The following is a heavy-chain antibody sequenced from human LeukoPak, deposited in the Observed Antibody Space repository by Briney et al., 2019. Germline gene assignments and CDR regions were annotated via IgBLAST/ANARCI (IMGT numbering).Heavy chain of an antibody. J-gene: IGHJ1*01. CDR1: GGSISSGGYY. D-gene: IGHD3-22*01. Sequence: KPSQTLSLTCTVSGGSISSGGYYWSWIRQHPGKGLEWTGYIYYSGSTYYNPSLKSRVTISVDTSKNQFSLKLSSVTAADTAVYYCASTNGYYYDSSGYYPEYFQHWGQGTLVTVSS. V-gene: IGHV4-31*03. CDR3: ASTNGYYYDSSGYYPEYFQH. CDR2: IYYSGST.